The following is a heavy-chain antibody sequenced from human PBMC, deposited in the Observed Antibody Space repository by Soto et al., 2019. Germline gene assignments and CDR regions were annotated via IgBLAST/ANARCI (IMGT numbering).Heavy chain of an antibody. Sequence: GGSLRLSCAASGFTFSSYEMNWVRQAPGKGLEWVSYISISGSTIYYADSVKGRFTISRDNAKNSLYLQMNSLRAEDTAVYYCAKFHRDTGSPFANWGRGTQVTVSS. CDR3: AKFHRDTGSPFAN. J-gene: IGHJ4*02. D-gene: IGHD1-26*01. CDR1: GFTFSSYE. V-gene: IGHV3-48*03. CDR2: ISISGSTI.